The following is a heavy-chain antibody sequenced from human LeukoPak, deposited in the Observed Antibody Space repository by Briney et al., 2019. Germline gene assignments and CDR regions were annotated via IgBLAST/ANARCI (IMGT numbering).Heavy chain of an antibody. CDR3: AKDARRTLGLSSGLYRGSYYFDY. J-gene: IGHJ4*02. CDR1: EFSVGSNY. CDR2: IYSGGST. D-gene: IGHD6-19*01. V-gene: IGHV3-66*02. Sequence: GGSLRLSCAASEFSVGSNYMTWVRQAPGKGLEWVSLIYSGGSTYYADSVKGRFTISRDNSKNTLYLQMNSLRAEDTAVYYCAKDARRTLGLSSGLYRGSYYFDYWGQGTLVTVSS.